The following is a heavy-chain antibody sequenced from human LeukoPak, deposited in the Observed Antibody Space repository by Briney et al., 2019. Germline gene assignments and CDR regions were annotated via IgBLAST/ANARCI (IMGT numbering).Heavy chain of an antibody. CDR1: GFTFSSYA. V-gene: IGHV3-23*01. CDR2: ISGSGGST. D-gene: IGHD3-10*01. CDR3: AKGGATYYYGSGSYYKTPFDY. J-gene: IGHJ4*02. Sequence: GGSLRLSCAASGFTFSSYAMSGVRQAPGKGLEWVSAISGSGGSTYYADSVKGRFTISRDNSKNTLYLQMNSLRAEDTAVYYCAKGGATYYYGSGSYYKTPFDYCGQGTLVTVSS.